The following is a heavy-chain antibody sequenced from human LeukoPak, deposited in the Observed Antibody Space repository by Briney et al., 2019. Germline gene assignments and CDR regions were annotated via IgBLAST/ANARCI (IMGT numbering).Heavy chain of an antibody. J-gene: IGHJ6*03. CDR2: INHSGST. D-gene: IGHD3-10*01. Sequence: PSETPSLTCAVYGGSFSGYYWSWIRQPPGKGLEWIGEINHSGSTNYNPSLKSRVTISVDTSKNQFSLKLSSVTAADTAVYYCARGALFADYYYYYMDVWGKGTTVTVSS. CDR1: GGSFSGYY. CDR3: ARGALFADYYYYYMDV. V-gene: IGHV4-34*01.